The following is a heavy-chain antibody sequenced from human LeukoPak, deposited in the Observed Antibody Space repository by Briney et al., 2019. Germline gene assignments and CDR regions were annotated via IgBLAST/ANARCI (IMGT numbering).Heavy chain of an antibody. CDR1: GFTFSNYA. D-gene: IGHD3-10*01. V-gene: IGHV3-23*01. J-gene: IGHJ4*02. CDR2: ISGSAENT. CDR3: AKAPRKFRGIIITPLYYFDY. Sequence: GGSLRLSCAASGFTFSNYAMSWVRQAPGKGLEWVSTISGSAENTYYADSVKGRFIISRDNSKNTLYLQMNSLRAEDTAIYFCAKAPRKFRGIIITPLYYFDYWGRGALVTVSS.